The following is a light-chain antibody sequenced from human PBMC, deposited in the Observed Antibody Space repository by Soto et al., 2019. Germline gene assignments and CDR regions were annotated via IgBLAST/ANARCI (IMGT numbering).Light chain of an antibody. CDR3: QQYGSSLLT. J-gene: IGKJ4*01. CDR1: QSISSY. V-gene: IGKV1-39*01. CDR2: AAT. Sequence: DIQMTQSPSSLSASVGDRVTITCRASQSISSYLNWYQHKPGKAPNLLIYAATTLQSGVPSRFSGSGSGTDFTLTISRLEPEDFAVYYCQQYGSSLLTFGGGTKVDIK.